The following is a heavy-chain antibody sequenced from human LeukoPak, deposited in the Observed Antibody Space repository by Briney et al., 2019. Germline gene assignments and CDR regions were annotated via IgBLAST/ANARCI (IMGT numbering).Heavy chain of an antibody. CDR1: GGSISSYY. CDR3: AREKPGIAAAGRGVSFDP. Sequence: NASETLSLTCTVSGGSISSYYWSWIRQPPGKGLEWIGYIYYSGSTNYNPSLKSRVTISVDTSKNQFSLKLSSVTAADTAVYYCAREKPGIAAAGRGVSFDPWGQGTLVTVSS. J-gene: IGHJ5*02. V-gene: IGHV4-59*12. CDR2: IYYSGST. D-gene: IGHD6-13*01.